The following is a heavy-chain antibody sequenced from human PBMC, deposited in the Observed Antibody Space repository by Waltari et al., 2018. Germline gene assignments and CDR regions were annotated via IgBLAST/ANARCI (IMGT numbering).Heavy chain of an antibody. D-gene: IGHD3-10*01. CDR3: AKGPMVREWSMDY. J-gene: IGHJ4*02. Sequence: EVQLLESGGGLVQPGGSLRLSCAASGFTFSRYAMSWVRQAPGKGLEWVSAISGSGGSTYYADSVKGRFTISRDNSKNTLYLQMNSLRAEDTAVYYCAKGPMVREWSMDYWGQGTLVTVSS. CDR1: GFTFSRYA. V-gene: IGHV3-23*01. CDR2: ISGSGGST.